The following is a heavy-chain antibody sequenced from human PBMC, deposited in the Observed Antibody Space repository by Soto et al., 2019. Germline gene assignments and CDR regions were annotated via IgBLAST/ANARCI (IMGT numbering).Heavy chain of an antibody. CDR2: IYYSGST. D-gene: IGHD2-15*01. V-gene: IGHV4-31*03. CDR3: ARLVAGTTTTGWFDP. J-gene: IGHJ5*02. CDR1: GGSISSGGYY. Sequence: SETLSLTCTVSGGSISSGGYYWSWIRQHPGKGLEWIGYIYYSGSTYYNPSLKSRVTISVDTSKNQFSLKLSSVTAADTAVYYCARLVAGTTTTGWFDPWGQGTLVTVSS.